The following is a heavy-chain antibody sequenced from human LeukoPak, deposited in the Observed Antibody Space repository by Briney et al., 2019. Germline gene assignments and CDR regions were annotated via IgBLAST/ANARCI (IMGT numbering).Heavy chain of an antibody. CDR3: ARDIPVDSRSSVPKPVRDS. V-gene: IGHV3-23*01. Sequence: GGSLRLSCAASGFTFSSCAMTWVRQAPGKGLEWVSGISATGISTYYADSVKGRFTISRDNSKNTLYLQMTSLRAEDTAVYYCARDIPVDSRSSVPKPVRDSWGQGTLVTVSS. D-gene: IGHD6-6*01. CDR2: ISATGIST. CDR1: GFTFSSCA. J-gene: IGHJ5*02.